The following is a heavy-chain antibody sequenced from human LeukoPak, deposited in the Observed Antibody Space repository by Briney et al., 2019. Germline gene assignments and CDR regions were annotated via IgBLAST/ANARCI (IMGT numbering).Heavy chain of an antibody. V-gene: IGHV3-30*18. CDR3: AKVDCSGGSCSDDAFDI. CDR1: GFTFSSYG. J-gene: IGHJ3*02. D-gene: IGHD2-15*01. CDR2: TSYDGSNK. Sequence: GGSLRLSCAASGFTFSSYGMHWVRQAPGKGLEWVAVTSYDGSNKYYADSVKGRFTISRDNSKNTLYLQMNSLRAEDTAVYYCAKVDCSGGSCSDDAFDIWGQGTMVTVSS.